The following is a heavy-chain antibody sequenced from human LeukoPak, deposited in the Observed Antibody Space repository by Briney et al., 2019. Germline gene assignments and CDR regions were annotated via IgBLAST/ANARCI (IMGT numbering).Heavy chain of an antibody. V-gene: IGHV4-34*01. J-gene: IGHJ6*03. Sequence: SETLSLTCTVSGDSISSSYWSWIRQPPGKGLEWIGEINHSGSTNYNPSLKSRVTISVDTSKNQFSLKLSSVTAADMAVYYCARRSCGGCYSYYYYYMDVWGKGTTVTVSS. D-gene: IGHD2-21*01. CDR2: INHSGST. CDR3: ARRSCGGCYSYYYYYMDV. CDR1: GDSISSSY.